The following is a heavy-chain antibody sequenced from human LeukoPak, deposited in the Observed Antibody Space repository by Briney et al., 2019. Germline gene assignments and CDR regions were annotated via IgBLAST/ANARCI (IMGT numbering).Heavy chain of an antibody. V-gene: IGHV3-7*04. D-gene: IGHD6-13*01. CDR2: IKQDGSEK. Sequence: GRSLRLSCAASGFTFSNSWMTWVRQAPGKGLEWVANIKQDGSEKYYVDSVKGRFTISRDNAKNSLYLQMNNLRAEDTAVYYCARVSSSSWPLLDYWGQGTLVTVSS. J-gene: IGHJ4*02. CDR3: ARVSSSSWPLLDY. CDR1: GFTFSNSW.